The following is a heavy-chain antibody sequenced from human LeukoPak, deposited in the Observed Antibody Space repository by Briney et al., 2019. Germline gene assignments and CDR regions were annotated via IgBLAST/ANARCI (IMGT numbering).Heavy chain of an antibody. V-gene: IGHV1-69*04. Sequence: ASVKVSCKASGGTFSSFAISWVRQAPGQGLEWMGRIIPILGIANYAQKFQGRVTITADKSTSTAYMELSSLRAEDTAVYYCAKGVHSATVVARGLEGADYWGQGTLVTVSS. J-gene: IGHJ4*02. D-gene: IGHD3-22*01. CDR1: GGTFSSFA. CDR3: AKGVHSATVVARGLEGADY. CDR2: IIPILGIA.